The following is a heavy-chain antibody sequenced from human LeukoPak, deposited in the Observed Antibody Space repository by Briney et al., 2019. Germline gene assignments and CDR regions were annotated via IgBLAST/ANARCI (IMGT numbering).Heavy chain of an antibody. Sequence: ASVKVSCKASGFTFNTFSGYYMHWVRQAPGQGLEWVGRINPNSGAANSAQKFQDRVGMTRDTSISTVYMELSSLRSDDTAVYYCARDQGNDAFDIWGQGTMVTVS. CDR3: ARDQGNDAFDI. V-gene: IGHV1-2*06. J-gene: IGHJ3*02. CDR2: INPNSGAA. CDR1: GFTFNTFSGYY.